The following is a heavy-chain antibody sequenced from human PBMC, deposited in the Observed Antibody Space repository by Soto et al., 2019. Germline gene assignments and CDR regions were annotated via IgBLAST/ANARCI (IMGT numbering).Heavy chain of an antibody. V-gene: IGHV1-69*13. J-gene: IGHJ3*02. CDR1: GGTFSSYA. D-gene: IGHD2-15*01. CDR2: IIPIFGTA. CDR3: AREDIVVVVAVPHDAFDI. Sequence: GASVKVSCKASGGTFSSYAISWVRQAPGQGLEWMGGIIPIFGTANYAQKFQGRVTITADESTSTAYMELSSLRSGDTAVYYCAREDIVVVVAVPHDAFDIWGQGTRVTVSS.